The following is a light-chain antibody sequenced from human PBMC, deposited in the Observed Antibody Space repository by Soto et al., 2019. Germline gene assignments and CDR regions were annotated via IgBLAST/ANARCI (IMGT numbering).Light chain of an antibody. CDR1: SSDVENYNL. V-gene: IGLV2-23*01. J-gene: IGLJ2*01. CDR2: EAS. Sequence: QSALTQPASVSGSPGQSITISCTGTSSDVENYNLVSWYQQHPGKAPKLMIYEASQRPSGVSNRFSGSKSGNTASLTISGLQAEDEADYYCCSYVGSATSPVVFGGGTKLTVL. CDR3: CSYVGSATSPVV.